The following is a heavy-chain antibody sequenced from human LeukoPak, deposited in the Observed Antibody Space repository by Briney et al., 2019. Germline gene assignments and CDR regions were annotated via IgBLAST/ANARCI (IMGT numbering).Heavy chain of an antibody. D-gene: IGHD3-10*01. J-gene: IGHJ4*02. CDR3: ASYYGSGSDDY. V-gene: IGHV3-21*01. CDR1: GFTFNNFA. Sequence: GGSLRLSCVASGFTFNNFAMNWVRQAPGKGLEWVSFISSSSTYTHYADSVRGRFTISRDNAKNSLYLQMNSLRAEDTAVYYCASYYGSGSDDYWGQGTLVTVSS. CDR2: ISSSSTYT.